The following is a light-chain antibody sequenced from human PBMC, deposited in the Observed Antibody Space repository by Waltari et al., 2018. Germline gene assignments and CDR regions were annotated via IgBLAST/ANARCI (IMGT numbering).Light chain of an antibody. Sequence: QSALTQPPSASGSPGQSVTISCPGTSSDVGGFDYVSWYQQHPGKVPRLMIYGVSKRPEGVPGRFSGAKSGNTASLTVSGLQVEDEADYYCSSFAGSSQMLFGGGTKLTVL. CDR2: GVS. CDR1: SSDVGGFDY. V-gene: IGLV2-8*01. J-gene: IGLJ2*01. CDR3: SSFAGSSQML.